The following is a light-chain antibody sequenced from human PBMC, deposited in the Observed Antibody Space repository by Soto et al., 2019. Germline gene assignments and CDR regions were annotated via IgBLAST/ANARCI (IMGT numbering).Light chain of an antibody. CDR1: QSVGTK. Sequence: IVMTQSPATLSVSTLERVNLSYRASQSVGTKLAWYQQTPGQTPRLLIYGASNRATGVPARISGRVSGTEFTLTITSLQSEDFAVYYCQQYSSWLWTFGQGTKVDIK. J-gene: IGKJ1*01. V-gene: IGKV3-15*01. CDR2: GAS. CDR3: QQYSSWLWT.